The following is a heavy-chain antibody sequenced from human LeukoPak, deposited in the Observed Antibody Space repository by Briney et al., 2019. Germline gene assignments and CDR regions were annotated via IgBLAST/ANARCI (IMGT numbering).Heavy chain of an antibody. CDR2: ISGSGGST. V-gene: IGHV3-23*01. Sequence: SGGSLRLSCAASGFTFSSYGMSWVRQAPGKGLEWVSAISGSGGSTYYADSVKGRFTISRDNSKNTLYLQMNSLRAEDTAVYYCAKDAPPRYCSSTSCYYMDVWGKGTTVTISS. D-gene: IGHD2-2*01. CDR1: GFTFSSYG. J-gene: IGHJ6*03. CDR3: AKDAPPRYCSSTSCYYMDV.